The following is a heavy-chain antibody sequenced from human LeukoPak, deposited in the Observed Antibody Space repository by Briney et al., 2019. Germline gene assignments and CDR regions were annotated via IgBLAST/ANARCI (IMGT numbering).Heavy chain of an antibody. Sequence: GGSLRLSCAASGFSFSGHWMHWARQLPGKGLVWVSRISPTGSTTSYADSVKGRFTISRDNAKNSLYLNMNSLRAEDTAVYYCARDPHTALDYWGQGTLVTVSS. CDR1: GFSFSGHW. J-gene: IGHJ4*02. V-gene: IGHV3-74*01. CDR2: ISPTGSTT. CDR3: ARDPHTALDY. D-gene: IGHD5-18*01.